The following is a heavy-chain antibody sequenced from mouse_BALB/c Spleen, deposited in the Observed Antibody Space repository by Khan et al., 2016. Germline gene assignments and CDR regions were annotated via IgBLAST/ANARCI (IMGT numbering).Heavy chain of an antibody. V-gene: IGHV3-2*02. Sequence: EVQLQESGPGLVKPSQSLSLTCTVTGYSITSGYGWNWIRQFPGNKLEWMVYISYSGRTNYNPSLKSRISITRDTSKNQFFLHLNSVTTEDTATYYCARTARIKYWGQGTTLTVSS. CDR2: ISYSGRT. J-gene: IGHJ2*01. CDR1: GYSITSGYG. D-gene: IGHD1-2*01. CDR3: ARTARIKY.